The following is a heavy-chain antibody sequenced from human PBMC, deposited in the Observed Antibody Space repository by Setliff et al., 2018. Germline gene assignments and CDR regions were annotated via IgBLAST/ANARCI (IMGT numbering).Heavy chain of an antibody. J-gene: IGHJ4*02. CDR3: ARINVYVSSGYYYAPEL. V-gene: IGHV1-69*06. CDR1: GYTFTNYG. D-gene: IGHD3-22*01. Sequence: SVKVSCKASGYTFTNYGINWVRQAPGQGLEWMGGVIPLLETTKYAQKFQGRVTITADKSTSTGYMELRSLRADDTAVYYCARINVYVSSGYYYAPELWGQGTTVTVSS. CDR2: VIPLLETT.